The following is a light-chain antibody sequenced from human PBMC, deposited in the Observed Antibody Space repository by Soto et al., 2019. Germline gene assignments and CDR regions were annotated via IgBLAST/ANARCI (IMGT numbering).Light chain of an antibody. CDR2: EVT. CDR1: SSDVAGSDY. CDR3: SSFARGDNPHVL. J-gene: IGLJ2*01. Sequence: ALTQPPSASGSPGQSVTISCTGTSSDVAGSDYVSWYQQHPGKAPKLIIYEVTKRPAGVPDRFSGSKSGNTASLTVSGLQADDESYYYCSSFARGDNPHVLFGGGTKLTVL. V-gene: IGLV2-8*01.